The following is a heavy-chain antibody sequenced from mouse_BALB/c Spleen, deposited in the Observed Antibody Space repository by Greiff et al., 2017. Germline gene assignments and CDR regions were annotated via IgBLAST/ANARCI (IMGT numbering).Heavy chain of an antibody. J-gene: IGHJ3*01. V-gene: IGHV14-3*02. CDR2: IDPANGNT. Sequence: VQLKQSGAELVKPGASVKLSCTASGFNIKDTYMHWVKQRPEQGLEWIGRIDPANGNTKYDPKFQGKATITADTSSNTAYLQLSSLTSEDTAVYYCNAAWFAYWGQGTLVTVSA. CDR1: GFNIKDTY. CDR3: NAAWFAY.